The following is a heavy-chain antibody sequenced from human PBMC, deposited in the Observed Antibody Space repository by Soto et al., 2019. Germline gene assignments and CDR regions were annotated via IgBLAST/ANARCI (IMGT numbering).Heavy chain of an antibody. D-gene: IGHD3-22*01. CDR3: SRDVNDSSGSKGLDY. V-gene: IGHV4-31*03. Sequence: SETLSLTCTVIGDSVSSNNYYWSWIRQRPGKGLEWIGYIHYSGDSYDNPSLTSRITMSMDVSKNQFSLNLRSVTAADTAIYYRSRDVNDSSGSKGLDYWAQGTLVTVSS. J-gene: IGHJ4*02. CDR2: IHYSGDS. CDR1: GDSVSSNNYY.